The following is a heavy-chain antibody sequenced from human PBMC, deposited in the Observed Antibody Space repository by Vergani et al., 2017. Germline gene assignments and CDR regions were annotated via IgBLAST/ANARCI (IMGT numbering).Heavy chain of an antibody. CDR1: GYTFTGYY. CDR2: INPNSGGT. J-gene: IGHJ4*02. V-gene: IGHV1-2*02. CDR3: ARVFSKGGPPGY. Sequence: QVQLVQSGAEVQKPGASVKVSCKASGYTFTGYYMHWVRQAPGQGLAWMGWINPNSGGTNYAQKCQGRVTMTRDTSISTAYMELSRLRSDDTAVYYCARVFSKGGPPGYWGQGTLVTVSS. D-gene: IGHD2/OR15-2a*01.